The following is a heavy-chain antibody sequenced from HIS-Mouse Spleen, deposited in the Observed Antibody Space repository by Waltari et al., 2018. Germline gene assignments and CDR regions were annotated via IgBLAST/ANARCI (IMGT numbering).Heavy chain of an antibody. J-gene: IGHJ5*02. V-gene: IGHV1-18*01. Sequence: QVQLVQSGAEVKKPGASVTVSCTASGYTFTSYGISWVRQAPGQGLEWMGWISAYNGNTNYAQKLQGRVTMTTDTSTSTAYMELRSLRSDDTAVYYCARSESRFLEWLDWFDPWGQGTLVTVSS. CDR2: ISAYNGNT. CDR3: ARSESRFLEWLDWFDP. CDR1: GYTFTSYG. D-gene: IGHD3-3*01.